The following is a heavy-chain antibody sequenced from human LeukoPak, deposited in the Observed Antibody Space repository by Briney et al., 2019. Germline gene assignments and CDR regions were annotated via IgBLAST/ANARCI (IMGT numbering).Heavy chain of an antibody. Sequence: SETLSLTCTVSGGSISNYYWSWIRQTAGKGLEWIGLISTRGSPNYNPSLKSRVTMSVDTSKNQFSLKLSSVTAADTAVYYCARDLTTPPYNWFDPWGQGTLVTVSS. CDR2: ISTRGSP. D-gene: IGHD4/OR15-4a*01. CDR3: ARDLTTPPYNWFDP. V-gene: IGHV4-4*07. J-gene: IGHJ5*02. CDR1: GGSISNYY.